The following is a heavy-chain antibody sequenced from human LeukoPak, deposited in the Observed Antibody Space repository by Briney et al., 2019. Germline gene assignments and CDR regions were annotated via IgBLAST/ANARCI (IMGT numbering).Heavy chain of an antibody. V-gene: IGHV3-74*01. D-gene: IGHD3-16*01. Sequence: GGSLRLSCAAYGFTFSSYWMHWVRQAPGKGLVWVSRINSDGSSTSYADSVKGRFTISRDNAKNTLYLQMNSLRAEDTAVYYCARVYAVGVSRGHFDYWGQGTLVTVSS. CDR2: INSDGSST. J-gene: IGHJ4*02. CDR3: ARVYAVGVSRGHFDY. CDR1: GFTFSSYW.